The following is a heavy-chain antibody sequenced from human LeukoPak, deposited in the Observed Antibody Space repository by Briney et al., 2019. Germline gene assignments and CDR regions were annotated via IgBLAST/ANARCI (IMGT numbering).Heavy chain of an antibody. CDR2: IIPIFGTA. J-gene: IGHJ4*02. V-gene: IGHV1-69*06. CDR1: GGTFSSYA. D-gene: IGHD3-10*01. Sequence: SVKVSCKASGGTFSSYAISWVRQAPGQGLEWMGGIIPIFGTANYAQKFQGRVTITADKSTSTAYMELSSLRAEDTAVYYCAKFGAPRRGTYFDYWGQGTLVTVSS. CDR3: AKFGAPRRGTYFDY.